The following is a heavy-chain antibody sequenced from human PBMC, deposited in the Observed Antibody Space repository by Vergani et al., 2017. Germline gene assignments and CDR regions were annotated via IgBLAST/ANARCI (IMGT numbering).Heavy chain of an antibody. CDR1: GGSISAGYYF. CDR2: ISASGTA. J-gene: IGHJ3*01. D-gene: IGHD2-15*01. V-gene: IGHV4-61*02. Sequence: QVQLQASGPGRVKPSQTLSLTCTMSGGSISAGYYFWSWIRQPAGKGLEWRGHISASGTASHSPSLKTRVSMSVDTSKNQFSLTVTSVTAADTAIYFCARRSGGYYSGGKVHPLRTAFDVWGHGTVVTVSS. CDR3: ARRSGGYYSGGKVHPLRTAFDV.